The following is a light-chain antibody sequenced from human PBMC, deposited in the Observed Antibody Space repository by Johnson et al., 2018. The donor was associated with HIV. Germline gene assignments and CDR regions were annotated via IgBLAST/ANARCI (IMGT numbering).Light chain of an antibody. V-gene: IGLV1-51*02. CDR2: ENN. Sequence: HSVLTQPPSVSAAPGQKVTISCSGSSSNIGNNYVSWYQQLPGTAPKVLIHENNKRPSGIPDRFSGSKSGTSATLGITGLQTGDEADYYCGTWDSSLSEGVFGTGTKVTVL. CDR1: SSNIGNNY. CDR3: GTWDSSLSEGV. J-gene: IGLJ1*01.